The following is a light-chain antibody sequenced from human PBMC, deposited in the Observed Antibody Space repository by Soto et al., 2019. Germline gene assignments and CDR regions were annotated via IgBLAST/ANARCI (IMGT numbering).Light chain of an antibody. CDR1: NSNIGSNT. CDR3: AAWADSLNGRV. Sequence: QAVVTQPPSASGTPGQRVTISCSGSNSNIGSNTVNWYQQLPGTAPKLLIYYDNLRPSGVPDRISGSKSGTSASLAISGLQSDDEADYYCAAWADSLNGRVFGNGTKLTVL. CDR2: YDN. J-gene: IGLJ1*01. V-gene: IGLV1-44*01.